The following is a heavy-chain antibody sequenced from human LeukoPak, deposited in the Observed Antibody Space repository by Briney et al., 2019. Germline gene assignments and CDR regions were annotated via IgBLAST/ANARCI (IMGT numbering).Heavy chain of an antibody. J-gene: IGHJ4*02. CDR3: VRNWADTVTTYGY. CDR2: INHSGST. CDR1: GGSFSGYY. D-gene: IGHD4-11*01. Sequence: SETLSLTCAVYGGSFSGYYWSWIRQPPGKGLEWIGEINHSGSTNYNPSLKSRVTISVDTSKNQFSLKLSSVTAADTAVYYCVRNWADTVTTYGYWGQGTLVTVSS. V-gene: IGHV4-34*01.